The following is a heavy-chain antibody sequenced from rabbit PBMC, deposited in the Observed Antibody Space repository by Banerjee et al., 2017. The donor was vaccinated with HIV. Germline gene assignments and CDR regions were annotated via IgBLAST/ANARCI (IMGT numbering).Heavy chain of an antibody. Sequence: QSLEESGGDLVQPGASLTLTCTASGFTISSSYQMCWVRQAPGKGLEWIACIYVGSGSTWYASWAKGRFTISKTSSTTVTLQMTSLTAADTVTYFCASTYGESTYHPALWGQGTLVTVS. CDR3: ASTYGESTYHPAL. V-gene: IGHV1S40*01. D-gene: IGHD2-1*01. J-gene: IGHJ3*01. CDR1: GFTISSSYQ. CDR2: IYVGSGST.